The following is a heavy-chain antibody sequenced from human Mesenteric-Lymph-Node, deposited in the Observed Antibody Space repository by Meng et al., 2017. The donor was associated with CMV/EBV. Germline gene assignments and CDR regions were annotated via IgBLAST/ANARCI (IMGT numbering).Heavy chain of an antibody. J-gene: IGHJ4*02. CDR3: ARLWAAVPAVFDY. V-gene: IGHV4-34*01. CDR2: INHSENT. D-gene: IGHD2-2*01. Sequence: SETLSLTCGVYGGSFSGYYWSWIRQPPGKGLEWIGEINHSENTNYNPSLKSRVTISVDTSKNQFSLRLNSVTAADTAVYYCARLWAAVPAVFDYWGQGTLVTVSS. CDR1: GGSFSGYY.